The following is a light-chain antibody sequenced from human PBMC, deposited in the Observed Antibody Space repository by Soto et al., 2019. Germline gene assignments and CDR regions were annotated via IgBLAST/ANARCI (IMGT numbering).Light chain of an antibody. CDR3: QQYKHYSSST. CDR1: ETINGW. CDR2: KAS. V-gene: IGKV1-5*03. J-gene: IGKJ2*01. Sequence: DIQMTQSPSTLSASVGDRVTITCRASETINGWLAWYQQKPGKAPKLLINKASTLESGVPSRFSGSASGTDFTLTISSLQPDDFATYYCQQYKHYSSSTFGQGTKLEFK.